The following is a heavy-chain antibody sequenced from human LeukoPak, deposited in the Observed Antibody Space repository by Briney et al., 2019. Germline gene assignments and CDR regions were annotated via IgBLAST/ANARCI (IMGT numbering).Heavy chain of an antibody. CDR3: AREVRGDYWGF. CDR2: ISAYNGNT. Sequence: VSVKVSCKASGYTFTSYGISWVRQAPGQGLEWMGWISAYNGNTDYAQKLQGRVTMTTDTSTSTAYMELRSLRSDDTAVYYCAREVRGDYWGFWGQGTLVTVSS. J-gene: IGHJ4*02. V-gene: IGHV1-18*01. D-gene: IGHD4-17*01. CDR1: GYTFTSYG.